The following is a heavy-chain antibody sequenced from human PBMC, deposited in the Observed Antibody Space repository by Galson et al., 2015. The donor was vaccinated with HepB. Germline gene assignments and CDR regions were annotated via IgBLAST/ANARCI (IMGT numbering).Heavy chain of an antibody. D-gene: IGHD3-3*01. CDR2: IKQDGSNK. CDR1: GFTFSSYR. V-gene: IGHV3-7*01. J-gene: IGHJ4*02. CDR3: ARWDSVWSVFSNY. Sequence: SLRLSCAASGFTFSSYRMSWVRQAPGKGLEWVANIKQDGSNKYYVDSVKGRFTISRDNPKNSLYLQMNSLRAEDTAMYYCARWDSVWSVFSNYWGQGTLVIGSS.